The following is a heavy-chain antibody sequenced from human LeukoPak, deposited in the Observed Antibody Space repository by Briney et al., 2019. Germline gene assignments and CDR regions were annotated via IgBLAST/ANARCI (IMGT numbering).Heavy chain of an antibody. CDR1: GGTFSSYA. D-gene: IGHD3-22*01. CDR2: IIPILGIA. J-gene: IGHJ4*02. CDR3: AREKGGYYYDSSGYLFDY. Sequence: GASVKVSCKASGGTFSSYAISWVRQAPGQGLEWMGRIIPILGIANYAQKFQGRVTITADKPTSTAYMELSSLRSEDTAVYYCAREKGGYYYDSSGYLFDYWGQGTLVTVSS. V-gene: IGHV1-69*04.